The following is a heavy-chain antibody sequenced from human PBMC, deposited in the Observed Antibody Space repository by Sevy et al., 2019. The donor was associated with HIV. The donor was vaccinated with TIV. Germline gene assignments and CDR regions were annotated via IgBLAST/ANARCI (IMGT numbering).Heavy chain of an antibody. V-gene: IGHV3-11*01. J-gene: IGHJ4*02. Sequence: GGSLRLSCAASGFTFSDYYMTWIRQAPGKGLEWVAYITSSGDTIYYSDSVKGRFTISRDNAKNSLYLQMNNLRAEDTAVYYCAREYDYSHYALDYWGQGTLVTVSS. CDR1: GFTFSDYY. CDR2: ITSSGDTI. D-gene: IGHD4-4*01. CDR3: AREYDYSHYALDY.